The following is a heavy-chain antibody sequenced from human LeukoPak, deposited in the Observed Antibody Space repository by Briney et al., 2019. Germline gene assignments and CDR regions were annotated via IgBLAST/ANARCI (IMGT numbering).Heavy chain of an antibody. CDR2: ISAYNGNT. CDR1: GYTFTIYG. D-gene: IGHD6-13*01. Sequence: ASVKVSCKASGYTFTIYGISGVRQAPGQGGEWMGWISAYNGNTNYAQKLQGRVTMTTDTSTSTAYMELRSLRSDDTAVYYCARDVAQQLVYWPGRYGMDVWGKGTTVTVSS. V-gene: IGHV1-18*04. CDR3: ARDVAQQLVYWPGRYGMDV. J-gene: IGHJ6*04.